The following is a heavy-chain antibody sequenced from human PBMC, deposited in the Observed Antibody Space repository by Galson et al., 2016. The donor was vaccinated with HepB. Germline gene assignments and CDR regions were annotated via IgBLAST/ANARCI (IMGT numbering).Heavy chain of an antibody. CDR1: GYSFINYW. CDR2: IFPRDSDT. CDR3: ARLADYGDYAGVGRTPFDI. Sequence: QSGAEVKKPGESLKISCKNSGYSFINYWIGWVRQMPGKGLEWMGIIFPRDSDTRYSPSFQGHVTISADKSTTTAYLQWGSLRASDSAVYYCARLADYGDYAGVGRTPFDIWGPGTMVTVSS. V-gene: IGHV5-51*01. J-gene: IGHJ3*02. D-gene: IGHD4-17*01.